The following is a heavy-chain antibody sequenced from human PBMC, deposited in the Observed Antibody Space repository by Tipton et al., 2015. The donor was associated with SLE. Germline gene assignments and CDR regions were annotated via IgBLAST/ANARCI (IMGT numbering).Heavy chain of an antibody. CDR3: AKDRQPPGGLQLLPLDALDI. D-gene: IGHD2-15*01. CDR2: VYHSGSI. V-gene: IGHV4-34*10. CDR1: GGTFSDYY. Sequence: TLSLTCALYGGTFSDYYWAWLRQPPGRGLEWIGTVYHSGSIYYSPSLHSRITMSVDTSKNQFSLKLSSVTAADTAVYYCAKDRQPPGGLQLLPLDALDIWGPGSLVTVSS. J-gene: IGHJ3*02.